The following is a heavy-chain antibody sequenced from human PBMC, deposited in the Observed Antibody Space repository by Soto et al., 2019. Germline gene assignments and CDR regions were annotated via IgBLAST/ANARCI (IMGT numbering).Heavy chain of an antibody. D-gene: IGHD3-22*01. CDR3: ARDTNYDSSGWFDAFDI. CDR1: GGTFSSYA. V-gene: IGHV1-69*13. J-gene: IGHJ3*02. CDR2: IIPIFGTA. Sequence: SVKVSCKASGGTFSSYAISWVRQAPGQGLEWMGGIIPIFGTANYAQKFQGRVTITADESTSTAYMELSSLRSEDTAVYYCARDTNYDSSGWFDAFDIWGQGTMVTVSS.